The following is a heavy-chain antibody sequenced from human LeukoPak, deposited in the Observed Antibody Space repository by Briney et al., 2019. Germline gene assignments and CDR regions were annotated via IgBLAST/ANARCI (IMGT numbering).Heavy chain of an antibody. Sequence: SGPTLVNPTETLTLTCTVSGFSLSNARMGVSWIRQPPGKALEWLAHIFSNDEKSYSTSLKSRLTISKDTSKSQVVLTMTNMDPVDTATYYCARSGESGYCSGGSCYYYYYGMDVWGQGTTVTVSS. J-gene: IGHJ6*02. V-gene: IGHV2-26*01. CDR1: GFSLSNARMG. CDR3: ARSGESGYCSGGSCYYYYYGMDV. D-gene: IGHD2-15*01. CDR2: IFSNDEK.